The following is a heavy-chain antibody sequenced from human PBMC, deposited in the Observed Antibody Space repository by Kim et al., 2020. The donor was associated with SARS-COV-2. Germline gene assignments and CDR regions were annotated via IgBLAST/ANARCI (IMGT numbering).Heavy chain of an antibody. J-gene: IGHJ4*02. CDR3: ARDRQPSQYGGLDN. CDR2: IKQDGSEK. Sequence: GGSLRLSCAASGFTFSGYWMSWVRQAPGKGLEWVANIKQDGSEKYYVDSVKGRFTISRDNAENSLYLQMNSLRTEDTAIYYCARDRQPSQYGGLDNWGQGTLVTVSS. D-gene: IGHD4-17*01. V-gene: IGHV3-7*03. CDR1: GFTFSGYW.